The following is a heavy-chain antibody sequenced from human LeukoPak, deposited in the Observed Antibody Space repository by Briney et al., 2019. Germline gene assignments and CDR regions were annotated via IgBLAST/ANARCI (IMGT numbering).Heavy chain of an antibody. Sequence: GGSLRLSCATSGFTFSSYSMNWVRQAPGKGLEWVSSISSSSSYIYYADSVKGRFTISRDNAKNSLYLQMNSLRAEDTAVYYCARAAYSGSSLYFDYWGQGTLVTVSS. D-gene: IGHD1-26*01. CDR3: ARAAYSGSSLYFDY. CDR2: ISSSSSYI. CDR1: GFTFSSYS. J-gene: IGHJ4*02. V-gene: IGHV3-21*01.